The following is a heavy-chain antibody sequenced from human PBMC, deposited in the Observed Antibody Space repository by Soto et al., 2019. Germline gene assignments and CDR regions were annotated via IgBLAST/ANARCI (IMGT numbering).Heavy chain of an antibody. Sequence: GGSLRLSCAASGFTFSDYYMSWIRQAPGKGLEWVSYISSSGSTIYYADTVKGRFTISRDNAKNSLYLQMNSLRAEDTAVYYCARGPSNPTRYYYYYMDVWGKGTTVTVSS. CDR3: ARGPSNPTRYYYYYMDV. CDR2: ISSSGSTI. V-gene: IGHV3-11*01. CDR1: GFTFSDYY. J-gene: IGHJ6*03. D-gene: IGHD4-4*01.